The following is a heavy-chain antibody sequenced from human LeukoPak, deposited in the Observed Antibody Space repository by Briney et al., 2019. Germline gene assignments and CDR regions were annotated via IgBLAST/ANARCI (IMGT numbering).Heavy chain of an antibody. V-gene: IGHV1-8*01. CDR3: ARGLRREYSGYDAFDY. CDR1: RYTFTSYD. D-gene: IGHD5-12*01. CDR2: MNPNRENT. J-gene: IGHJ4*02. Sequence: RPSVKASCKASRYTFTSYDINWVRQATGQGLEWMGWMNPNRENTGYAQKFQGRVTMTRNTSISTAYMDLSSLKSEDRAVYYCARGLRREYSGYDAFDYWGEGTLCTVSS.